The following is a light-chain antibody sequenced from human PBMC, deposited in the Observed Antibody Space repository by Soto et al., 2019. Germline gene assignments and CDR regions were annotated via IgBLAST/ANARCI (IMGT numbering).Light chain of an antibody. Sequence: EIVMTQSPATVSLSPGERATLSFGASPGVSNTLAWYQQRPGQAPRLLIYGASIRAPGIPARFSGGGSGTEFTLTITSLQSEDFAVYYCQQYENWPYTFGQGTRLEIK. CDR1: PGVSNT. J-gene: IGKJ5*01. CDR3: QQYENWPYT. V-gene: IGKV3-15*01. CDR2: GAS.